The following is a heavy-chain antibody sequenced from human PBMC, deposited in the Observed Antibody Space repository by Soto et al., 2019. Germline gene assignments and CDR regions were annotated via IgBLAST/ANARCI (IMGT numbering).Heavy chain of an antibody. CDR2: IYYSGST. D-gene: IGHD3-3*01. CDR1: GGSISSYY. Sequence: SETLSLTCTVSGGSISSYYWSWIRQPPGKGLEWIGYIYYSGSTNYNPSLKSRVTISVDTSKNQFSLKLSSVTAADTAVYYCARSKGHYDFWSNNWFDPRGQGTLVTVSS. J-gene: IGHJ5*02. CDR3: ARSKGHYDFWSNNWFDP. V-gene: IGHV4-59*08.